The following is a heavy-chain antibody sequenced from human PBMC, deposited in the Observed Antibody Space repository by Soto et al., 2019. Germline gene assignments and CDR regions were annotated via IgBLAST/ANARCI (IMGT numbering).Heavy chain of an antibody. CDR3: ARGPVVTPFVDY. CDR2: IYYSGST. Sequence: PSYTPSLTCTVSGGSVTSGNYYWSWIRQPPGKGLEWIGHIYYSGSTNYNPSLKSRVTISVDASKNQFSLKLSSVTAADTAIYYCARGPVVTPFVDYWGQGTLVSVSS. CDR1: GGSVTSGNYY. D-gene: IGHD2-21*02. J-gene: IGHJ4*02. V-gene: IGHV4-61*01.